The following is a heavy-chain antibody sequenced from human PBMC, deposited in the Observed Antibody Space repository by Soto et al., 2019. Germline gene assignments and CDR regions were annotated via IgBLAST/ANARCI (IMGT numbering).Heavy chain of an antibody. CDR2: IDPSDSQT. J-gene: IGHJ4*02. V-gene: IGHV5-10-1*01. D-gene: IGHD3-22*01. CDR1: GYSFAGYW. CDR3: ARQIYDSDTGPNFQYYFDS. Sequence: PGESLKISCKGSGYSFAGYWITWVRQKPGKDLEWMGRIDPSDSQTYYSPSFRGHVTISVTKSITTVFLQWSSLRASDTAMYYCARQIYDSDTGPNFQYYFDSWGQGTPVIVSS.